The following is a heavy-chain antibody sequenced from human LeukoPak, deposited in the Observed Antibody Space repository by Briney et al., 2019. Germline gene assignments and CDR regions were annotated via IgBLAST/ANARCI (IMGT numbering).Heavy chain of an antibody. CDR2: ISSTSSAI. V-gene: IGHV3-48*04. Sequence: GGSLRLSCAASGFTFSSFSMNWVRQAPGKGLEWLSYISSTSSAIYYADSLKGRFTISRDNAKNSLYLQMNSLRAEDTAVYYCARAIASYGDSAYWGQGTLVNVSS. CDR3: ARAIASYGDSAY. J-gene: IGHJ4*02. D-gene: IGHD5-18*01. CDR1: GFTFSSFS.